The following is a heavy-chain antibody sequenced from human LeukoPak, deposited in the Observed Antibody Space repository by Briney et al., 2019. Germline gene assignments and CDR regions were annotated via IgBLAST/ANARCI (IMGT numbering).Heavy chain of an antibody. CDR3: AKDFSFEGLLLPFDY. Sequence: GGSLRLSCAASGFMINRDWMSWVRQAPGKGLDWVASIKGDGSMIHYADSVRGRFTISRDNSKNTLYLQMNSLRAEDTAVYYCAKDFSFEGLLLPFDYWGQGTLVTVSS. V-gene: IGHV3-7*03. J-gene: IGHJ4*02. CDR2: IKGDGSMI. CDR1: GFMINRDW. D-gene: IGHD3-22*01.